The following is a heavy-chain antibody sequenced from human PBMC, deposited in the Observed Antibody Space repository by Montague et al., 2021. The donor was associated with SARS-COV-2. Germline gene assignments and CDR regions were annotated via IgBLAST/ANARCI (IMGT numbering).Heavy chain of an antibody. CDR2: IYHSGNT. D-gene: IGHD3-16*01. Sequence: SETLSLTCIVSGGSISGYYWSWIRQPPGKGLEWIGYIYHSGNTKYNPSLKSRVSIAVATSKNRFSLMLSSVTAADTALYYCAREYRIELWQTNWYFGLWGRGTLVTVSS. V-gene: IGHV4-59*01. CDR1: GGSISGYY. CDR3: AREYRIELWQTNWYFGL. J-gene: IGHJ2*01.